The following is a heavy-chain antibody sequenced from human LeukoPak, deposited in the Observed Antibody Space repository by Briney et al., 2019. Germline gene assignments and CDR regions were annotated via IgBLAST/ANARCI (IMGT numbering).Heavy chain of an antibody. CDR2: ISAYNGNT. V-gene: IGHV1-18*04. Sequence: TSVKVSCKASGYTFTIYGISWVRQAPGQGLERMGWISAYNGNTNNAQKLQGRVTMSTVTSTSTAYMELRSLRSDDTAVYYCAREPKARIAVGLGLDYWGQGTLVTVSS. J-gene: IGHJ4*02. CDR3: AREPKARIAVGLGLDY. D-gene: IGHD6-19*01. CDR1: GYTFTIYG.